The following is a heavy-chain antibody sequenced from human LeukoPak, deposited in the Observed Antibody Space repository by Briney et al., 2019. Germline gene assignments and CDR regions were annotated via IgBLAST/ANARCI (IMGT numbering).Heavy chain of an antibody. CDR3: ARDGDGYNFDF. CDR1: GFAFSNYW. CDR2: ITRDGSYA. Sequence: GGSLRLSCAASGFAFSNYWMHWVRQVPGKGLVWVSRITRDGSYANYADSVKGRFAFSRDNARNTLYLQMNSLRAEDTAVYYCARDGDGYNFDFWGQGALVTVSS. V-gene: IGHV3-74*01. D-gene: IGHD5-24*01. J-gene: IGHJ4*02.